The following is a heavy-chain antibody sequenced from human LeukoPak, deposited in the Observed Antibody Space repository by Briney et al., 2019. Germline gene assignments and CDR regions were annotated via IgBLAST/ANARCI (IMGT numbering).Heavy chain of an antibody. V-gene: IGHV3-23*01. Sequence: GGSLRLSCAASGFTFSGFAMSWVRRTPGKGLEWVSGISGSGDDTLYADSVKARFTISRDNSKNTLYLQMNSLRAEDTALYFCARGPNGDYIGAFDFLGQGTVVTVSS. CDR3: ARGPNGDYIGAFDF. CDR1: GFTFSGFA. D-gene: IGHD4-17*01. CDR2: ISGSGDDT. J-gene: IGHJ3*01.